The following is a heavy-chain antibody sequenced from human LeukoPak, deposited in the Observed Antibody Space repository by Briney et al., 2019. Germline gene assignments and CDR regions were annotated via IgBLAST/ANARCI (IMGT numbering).Heavy chain of an antibody. Sequence: SETLSLTCAVYGGSFSGYYWSWIRQPPGKGLEWIGEINHSGSTNYNPSLKSRVTISVDTSKNQFSLKLSSVTAADTAVYYCARDSSWYFRHGKDVWGQGTTVTVSS. D-gene: IGHD6-13*01. CDR2: INHSGST. CDR3: ARDSSWYFRHGKDV. J-gene: IGHJ6*02. V-gene: IGHV4-34*01. CDR1: GGSFSGYY.